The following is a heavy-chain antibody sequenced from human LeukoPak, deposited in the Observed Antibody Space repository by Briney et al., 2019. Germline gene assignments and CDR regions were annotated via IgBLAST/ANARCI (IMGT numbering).Heavy chain of an antibody. Sequence: GGSLRLSCAASGFTFSSYGMHWVRQAPGKGLEWVAFIRYDGSNKYYADSVKGRFTISRDNSKNTLYLQMNSLRAEDTAVYYCARAASRRKWELPISYWGQGTLVTVSS. V-gene: IGHV3-30*02. CDR2: IRYDGSNK. J-gene: IGHJ4*02. CDR1: GFTFSSYG. CDR3: ARAASRRKWELPISY. D-gene: IGHD1-26*01.